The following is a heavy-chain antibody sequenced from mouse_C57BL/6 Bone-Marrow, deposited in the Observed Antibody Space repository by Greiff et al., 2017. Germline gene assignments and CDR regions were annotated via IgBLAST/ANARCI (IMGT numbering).Heavy chain of an antibody. Sequence: QVQLQQSGAELVKPGASVKLSCKASGYTFTSYWMHWVKQRPGQGLEWIGMIHPNSGSTNYNEKFKSKATLTVDKSSSTAYMQLSSLTSEDSSVYYCARAQLRLFFFAYWGQGTLVTVSA. D-gene: IGHD3-2*02. J-gene: IGHJ3*01. CDR3: ARAQLRLFFFAY. CDR1: GYTFTSYW. V-gene: IGHV1-64*01. CDR2: IHPNSGST.